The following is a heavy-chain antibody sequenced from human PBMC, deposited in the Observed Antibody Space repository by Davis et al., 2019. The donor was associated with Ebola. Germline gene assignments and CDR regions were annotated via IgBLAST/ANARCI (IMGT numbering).Heavy chain of an antibody. V-gene: IGHV3-23*01. CDR2: ISGTGDST. Sequence: GGSLRLSCAASAFSFSSHVMRWVRQAPGKGLEWVSTISGTGDSTDYADSVKGRFTISRDNSKNTLYLQMNSLRADDTAIYYCSKRIKAGAGAPSDYWGQGTLVTVSS. CDR1: AFSFSSHV. J-gene: IGHJ4*02. D-gene: IGHD6-13*01. CDR3: SKRIKAGAGAPSDY.